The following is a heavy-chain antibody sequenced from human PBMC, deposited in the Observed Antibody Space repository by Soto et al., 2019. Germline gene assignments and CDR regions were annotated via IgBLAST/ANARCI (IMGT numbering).Heavy chain of an antibody. CDR3: AKVSRKGSAIDLDY. V-gene: IGHV1-8*01. Sequence: QVQLVQSGAELKKPGASVKVSCKASGYTFSNYDMNWVRQATGQGPEWIGWVNPNNGDTGYAQKFQGRVTLTTDSSTTTAYMELTSLRSEATAIYSCAKVSRKGSAIDLDYWGQGTLITVSS. J-gene: IGHJ4*02. D-gene: IGHD3-22*01. CDR1: GYTFSNYD. CDR2: VNPNNGDT.